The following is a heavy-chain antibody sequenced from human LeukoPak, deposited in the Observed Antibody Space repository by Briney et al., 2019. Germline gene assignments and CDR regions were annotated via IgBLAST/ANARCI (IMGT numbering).Heavy chain of an antibody. CDR2: IWYDGSNK. CDR3: AKDREYYDSSGYYYYYFDY. V-gene: IGHV3-33*06. Sequence: GRSLRLSCAASGFTFSSYGMHWVRQAPGKGLERVAVIWYDGSNKYYADSVKGRFTISRDNSKNTLYLQMNSLRAEDTAVYYCAKDREYYDSSGYYYYYFDYWGQGTLVTVSS. J-gene: IGHJ4*02. D-gene: IGHD3-22*01. CDR1: GFTFSSYG.